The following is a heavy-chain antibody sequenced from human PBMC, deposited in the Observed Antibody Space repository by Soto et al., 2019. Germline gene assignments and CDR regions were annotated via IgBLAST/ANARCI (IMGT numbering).Heavy chain of an antibody. CDR3: ARDRGMATIYYFDY. CDR2: IWYDGSNK. D-gene: IGHD5-12*01. CDR1: GFTFSSYG. V-gene: IGHV3-33*01. Sequence: QVQLVESGGGVVQPGRSLRLSCAASGFTFSSYGMHWVRQAPGKGLEWVAVIWYDGSNKYYADSVKGRFTISRDNSKNTLYLQMNSLRAEDTAVYYCARDRGMATIYYFDYWGQGTLVTVSS. J-gene: IGHJ4*02.